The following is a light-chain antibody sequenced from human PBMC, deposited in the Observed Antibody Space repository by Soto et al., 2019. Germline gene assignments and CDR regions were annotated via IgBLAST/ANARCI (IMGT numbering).Light chain of an antibody. CDR1: NIESKS. J-gene: IGLJ3*02. V-gene: IGLV3-21*04. CDR2: YDT. Sequence: SSELTQPPSVSVAPGTTARITCGGNNIESKSVHWYQQKPGQAPVLVIYYDTDRPSGIPERFSGSNSGNTATLTISRVEAGDEADYYCQVWDSNTDHVVFGGGTKVTVL. CDR3: QVWDSNTDHVV.